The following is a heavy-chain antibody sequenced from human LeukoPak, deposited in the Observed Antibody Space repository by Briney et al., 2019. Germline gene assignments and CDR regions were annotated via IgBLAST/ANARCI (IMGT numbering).Heavy chain of an antibody. CDR2: INPNSGGT. D-gene: IGHD2-2*01. J-gene: IGHJ4*02. Sequence: ASVKVSCKASGYTFTGYYMHWVRQAPGQGLEWMGWINPNSGGTNYAQRFQGRVTMTRDTSISTAYMELSRLRSGDTAVYYCARDRGYCSSTSCYRGQYYFDYWGQGTLVTVSS. CDR3: ARDRGYCSSTSCYRGQYYFDY. V-gene: IGHV1-2*02. CDR1: GYTFTGYY.